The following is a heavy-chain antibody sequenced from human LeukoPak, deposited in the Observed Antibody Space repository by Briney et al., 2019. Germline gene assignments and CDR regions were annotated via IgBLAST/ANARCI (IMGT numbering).Heavy chain of an antibody. D-gene: IGHD3-16*02. CDR1: GFTFSSYS. CDR3: ARDDRLHAFDI. V-gene: IGHV3-21*01. Sequence: GGSLRLSCAASGFTFSSYSMNWVRQAPGKGLEWVSSISSSSSYIYYADSVKGRFTISRDNAKNSLYLQMNSLRAEDTAVYYCARDDRLHAFDIWGQGTMVTVSS. J-gene: IGHJ3*02. CDR2: ISSSSSYI.